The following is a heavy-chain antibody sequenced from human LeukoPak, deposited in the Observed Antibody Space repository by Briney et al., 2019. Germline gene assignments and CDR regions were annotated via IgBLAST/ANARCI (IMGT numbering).Heavy chain of an antibody. CDR2: IYPGDSDT. CDR3: ATPQVSGWNFDY. D-gene: IGHD6-19*01. Sequence: GESLKISCKGSGYRFTSYWIAWVRQMPGKGLEWMGSIYPGDSDTRYSPSFQGQVTISADKSITTAYLQWSSLKASDTAMYYCATPQVSGWNFDYWGQGALVTVSS. CDR1: GYRFTSYW. V-gene: IGHV5-51*01. J-gene: IGHJ4*02.